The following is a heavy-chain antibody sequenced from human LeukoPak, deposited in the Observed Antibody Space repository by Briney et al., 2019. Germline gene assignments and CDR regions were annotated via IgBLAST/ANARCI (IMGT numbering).Heavy chain of an antibody. CDR2: IYSGGSA. J-gene: IGHJ3*01. V-gene: IGHV4-4*07. D-gene: IGHD5-24*01. CDR3: ARDASLQTGAFDV. Sequence: SETLSLTCTVSGGSISSYSWSWIRQPAGKGLEWIGRIYSGGSANYNPSLKSRVTISVDKSKNQFSLNLTSVTAADTAMYYCARDASLQTGAFDVWGQGTMVTVSS. CDR1: GGSISSYS.